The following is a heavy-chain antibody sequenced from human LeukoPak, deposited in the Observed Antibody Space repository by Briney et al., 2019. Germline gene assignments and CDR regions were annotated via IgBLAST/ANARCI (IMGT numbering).Heavy chain of an antibody. V-gene: IGHV3-23*01. D-gene: IGHD4-17*01. Sequence: GGSLRLSCAASGFTFSSYAMAWVRQAPGKGLEWVSAISGSGSNTYYADSVKGRFTISRDNSKNTLYLLINSLRADDTAVYYCARGNGDYAIHPDYWGQGTLVTVSS. CDR1: GFTFSSYA. CDR3: ARGNGDYAIHPDY. J-gene: IGHJ4*02. CDR2: ISGSGSNT.